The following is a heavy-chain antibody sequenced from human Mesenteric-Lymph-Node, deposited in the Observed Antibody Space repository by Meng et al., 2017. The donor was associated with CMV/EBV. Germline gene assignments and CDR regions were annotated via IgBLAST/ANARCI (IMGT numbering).Heavy chain of an antibody. CDR2: ITPNSGDT. Sequence: ASVKVSCKTSGYTFTAYYIRWVRQAPGQGPEWMGWITPNSGDTHYAQKFQGRDTMTRDTSIGTAYLDLPGLTSDDTAVYYCARTDSNFIFDYWGQGTLVTVSS. CDR3: ARTDSNFIFDY. V-gene: IGHV1-2*02. D-gene: IGHD4-11*01. CDR1: GYTFTAYY. J-gene: IGHJ4*02.